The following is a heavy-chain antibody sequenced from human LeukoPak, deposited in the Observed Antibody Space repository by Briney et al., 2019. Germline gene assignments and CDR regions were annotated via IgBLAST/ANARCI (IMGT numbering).Heavy chain of an antibody. J-gene: IGHJ4*02. CDR2: IYPGDSDT. Sequence: GESLKISCKGSGYSFTSYWIGWVRQMPGKGQEWMGIIYPGDSDTRYSPSFQGQVTISADKSISTAYLQWSSLKASDTAMYYCARGGSRRDGYNYHDYWGQGTLVTVSS. D-gene: IGHD5-24*01. CDR3: ARGGSRRDGYNYHDY. CDR1: GYSFTSYW. V-gene: IGHV5-51*01.